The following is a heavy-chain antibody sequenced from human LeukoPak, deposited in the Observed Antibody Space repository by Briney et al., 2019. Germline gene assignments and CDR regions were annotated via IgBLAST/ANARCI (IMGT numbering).Heavy chain of an antibody. D-gene: IGHD3-22*01. V-gene: IGHV1-69*04. CDR2: IIPILGIA. CDR3: AILYDSSGYYLGY. J-gene: IGHJ4*02. Sequence: ASVKVSCKASGGTFSSYAISWERQAPGKGLEWMGRIIPILGIANYAQKFQGRVTITADKSTSTAYMELSSLRSEDTAVYYCAILYDSSGYYLGYWGQGTLVTVSS. CDR1: GGTFSSYA.